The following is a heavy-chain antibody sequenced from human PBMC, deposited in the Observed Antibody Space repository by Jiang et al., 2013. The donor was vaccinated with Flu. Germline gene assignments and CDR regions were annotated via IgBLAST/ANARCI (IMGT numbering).Heavy chain of an antibody. D-gene: IGHD6-19*01. CDR3: ARHPGQGYSSGWYPRYFDL. CDR1: GDSVSSNSAA. Sequence: SQTLSLTCAISGDSVSSNSAAWNWIRQSPSRGLEWLGRTYYRSKWYSDYAVSVKSRITINPDTSKNQFSLQLNSVTPEDTAVYYCARHPGQGYSSGWYPRYFDLWGRGTLVTVSS. J-gene: IGHJ2*01. V-gene: IGHV6-1*01. CDR2: TYYRSKWYS.